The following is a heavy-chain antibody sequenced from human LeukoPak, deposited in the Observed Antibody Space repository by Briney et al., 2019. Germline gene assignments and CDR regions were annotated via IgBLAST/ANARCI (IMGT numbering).Heavy chain of an antibody. CDR2: IKHDGSDK. Sequence: GGSLRLSCVGSGFTFKDYWMSWVRQAPGKGLEWVAFIKHDGSDKSYVDSVRGRFTISRDNAKNSLYLQMNNRRADDTAVYYCHQPVTLPERGQGTLVTVSS. CDR3: HQPVTLPE. D-gene: IGHD2-2*01. V-gene: IGHV3-7*01. J-gene: IGHJ4*02. CDR1: GFTFKDYW.